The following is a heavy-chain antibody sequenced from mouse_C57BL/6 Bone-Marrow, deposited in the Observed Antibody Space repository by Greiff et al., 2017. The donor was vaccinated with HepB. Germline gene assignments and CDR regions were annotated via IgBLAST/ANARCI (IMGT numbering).Heavy chain of an antibody. V-gene: IGHV6-6*01. CDR1: GFTFSDAW. J-gene: IGHJ1*03. CDR2: IRNKANNHAT. CDR3: THPTGTYWYFDV. Sequence: EVKVEESGGGLVQPGGSMKLSCAASGFTFSDAWMDWVRQSPEKGLEWVAEIRNKANNHATYYAESVKGRFTISRDDSKSSVYLQMNSLRAEDTGIYYCTHPTGTYWYFDVWGTGTTVTVSS. D-gene: IGHD4-1*01.